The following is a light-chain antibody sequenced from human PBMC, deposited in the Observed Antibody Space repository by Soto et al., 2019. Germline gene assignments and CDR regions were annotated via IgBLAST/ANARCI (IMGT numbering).Light chain of an antibody. V-gene: IGKV3-11*01. CDR3: QQRSNWPQGVT. CDR1: QSVSSN. Sequence: IVLTQSTATLSLSPEERATLSCTATQSVSSNLAWYQQKPGQAPRLLIYDASNRATGIPARLSGSGSGTDFTLTLSSLETEDFAVYYCQQRSNWPQGVTFGQGTRLEIK. J-gene: IGKJ5*01. CDR2: DAS.